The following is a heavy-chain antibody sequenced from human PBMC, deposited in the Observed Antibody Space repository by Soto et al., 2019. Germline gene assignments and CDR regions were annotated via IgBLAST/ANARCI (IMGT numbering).Heavy chain of an antibody. J-gene: IGHJ6*02. CDR1: GFTFSSYD. V-gene: IGHV3-13*04. Sequence: PGGSLRLSCAASGFTFSSYDMHWVRQATGKGLEWVSAIGTAGDTYYPGSVKGRFTISRENAKNSLYLQMNSLRAGDTAVYYCARGRFGSGSYSYYYYYGMDVRGQGTTVTVSS. CDR2: IGTAGDT. CDR3: ARGRFGSGSYSYYYYYGMDV. D-gene: IGHD3-10*01.